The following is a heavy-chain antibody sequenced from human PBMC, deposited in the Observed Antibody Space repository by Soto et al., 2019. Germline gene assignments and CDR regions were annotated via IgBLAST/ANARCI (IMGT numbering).Heavy chain of an antibody. V-gene: IGHV3-11*01. CDR1: GFAFRHNY. J-gene: IGHJ5*02. CDR3: ATGGIYYEA. CDR2: ISTSGSPA. Sequence: VQLVESGGGLVQPGGSLRLSCAVSGFAFRHNYLTWIRQAPGKGLEWLSYISTSGSPAYYADSVKGRFTISTDNAKKSLYLQMDSLRAEDTGVYYCATGGIYYEAWGQGTLVTVSS. D-gene: IGHD1-26*01.